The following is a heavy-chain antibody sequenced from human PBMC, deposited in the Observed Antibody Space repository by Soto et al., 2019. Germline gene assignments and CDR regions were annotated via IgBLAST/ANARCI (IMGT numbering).Heavy chain of an antibody. CDR1: GYPFTHYG. V-gene: IGHV1-8*02. Sequence: ASVKVSCKSSGYPFTHYGITWVRQATGQGLEYLGWMNPNSGNTAYVQKFQGRVTMTWDTSITTAYMELSSLRSEDTAVYFCARGIKYGAYSRWFDPWGQGTLVTVSS. D-gene: IGHD4-17*01. CDR3: ARGIKYGAYSRWFDP. CDR2: MNPNSGNT. J-gene: IGHJ5*02.